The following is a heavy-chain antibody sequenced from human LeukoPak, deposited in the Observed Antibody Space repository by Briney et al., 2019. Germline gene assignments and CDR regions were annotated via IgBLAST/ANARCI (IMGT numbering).Heavy chain of an antibody. CDR2: ISSSGSTI. V-gene: IGHV3-48*03. CDR3: ARDHQGSGWYYYYMDV. D-gene: IGHD6-19*01. Sequence: QTGGSLRLSCAASGFTFSSYEMNWVRQAPGKGLEWVSYISSSGSTIYYADSVKGRFTISRDNAKNTLYLQMNSLRAEDTAVYYCARDHQGSGWYYYYMDVWGKGTTVTVSS. J-gene: IGHJ6*03. CDR1: GFTFSSYE.